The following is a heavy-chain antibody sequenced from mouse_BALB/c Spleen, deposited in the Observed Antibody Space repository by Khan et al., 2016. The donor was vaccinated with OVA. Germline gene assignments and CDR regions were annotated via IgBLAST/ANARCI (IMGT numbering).Heavy chain of an antibody. Sequence: VQLVESGAELARPGASVKMSCKASGYTFTSYTIHWIKERPGQGLEWIGNINPSNGYTNHNQKFKDKATLTTDKSSTTAYLQLSSLTSDDSAVYNCVRDGAYHRNDGWFAYWGQGTLVTVSA. CDR2: INPSNGYT. CDR1: GYTFTSYT. D-gene: IGHD2-14*01. V-gene: IGHV1-4*01. CDR3: VRDGAYHRNDGWFAY. J-gene: IGHJ3*01.